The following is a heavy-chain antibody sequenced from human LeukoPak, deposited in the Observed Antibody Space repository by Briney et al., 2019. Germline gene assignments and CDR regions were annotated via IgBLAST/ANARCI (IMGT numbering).Heavy chain of an antibody. D-gene: IGHD3-10*01. V-gene: IGHV4-39*07. CDR1: GDSISSSCHY. Sequence: SETLSLTCAVSGDSISSSCHYWTWIRQSPGKGLIWVATVYFCGTTYNTYYNPSLQSRVTISLDTSKNQFSLKLSSVTAADTAVYYCARDSGTTGEVKFDPWGQGTLVTVSS. CDR2: VYFCGTT. CDR3: ARDSGTTGEVKFDP. J-gene: IGHJ5*02.